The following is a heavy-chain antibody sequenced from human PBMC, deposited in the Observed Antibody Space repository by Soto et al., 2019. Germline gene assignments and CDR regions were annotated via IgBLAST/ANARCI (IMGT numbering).Heavy chain of an antibody. D-gene: IGHD6-13*01. J-gene: IGHJ4*02. Sequence: GSLLLACSVSGFTFSSYGMSWVRQAPGKGLEWVSVISDNGVITNYADSVKGRFTISKDNSRSTGYLQMNSLRVEDTAVYFCAKGGRTWYGFDSWGQGTLVTVYS. CDR1: GFTFSSYG. CDR2: ISDNGVIT. V-gene: IGHV3-23*01. CDR3: AKGGRTWYGFDS.